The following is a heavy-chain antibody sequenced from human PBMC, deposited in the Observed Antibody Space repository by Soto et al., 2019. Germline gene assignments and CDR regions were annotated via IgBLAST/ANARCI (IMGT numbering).Heavy chain of an antibody. CDR1: GFSVTANY. D-gene: IGHD5-12*01. CDR2: IYSGGST. CDR3: HGYGY. V-gene: IGHV3-53*01. Sequence: EVQVVESGGGLIQPGGSLRLSCEVSGFSVTANYMSWVRQAPGKGLEWVSVIYSGGSTYYVGSVKGRFSISRDISKNTLYIQMNSLRGEDTAVYYCHGYGYWGQGTLVTVSS. J-gene: IGHJ4*02.